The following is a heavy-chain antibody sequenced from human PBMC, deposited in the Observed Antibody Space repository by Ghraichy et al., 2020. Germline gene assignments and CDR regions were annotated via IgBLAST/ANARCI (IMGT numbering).Heavy chain of an antibody. D-gene: IGHD2-2*02. CDR3: AIVGGDCSSTSCYTPLVHYYYGMDV. Sequence: GGSLNISCAASGFTFSSYWMSWVRQAPGKGLEWVANIKQDGSEKYYVNSVKGRFTISRDNAKNSLYLQMNSLRAEDTAVYYCAIVGGDCSSTSCYTPLVHYYYGMDVWGQGTTVTVSS. J-gene: IGHJ6*02. CDR2: IKQDGSEK. V-gene: IGHV3-7*01. CDR1: GFTFSSYW.